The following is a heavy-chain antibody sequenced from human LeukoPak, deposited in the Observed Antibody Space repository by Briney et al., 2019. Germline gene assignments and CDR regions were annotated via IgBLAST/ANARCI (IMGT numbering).Heavy chain of an antibody. CDR2: IHHSGSS. V-gene: IGHV4-4*02. J-gene: IGHJ4*02. D-gene: IGHD3-10*01. CDR1: GVSISSTNR. CDR3: AREGDPTGSYYNY. Sequence: SETLSLTCDVSGVSISSTNRWSWVRQPPGKGLEWIGEIHHSGSSNYNPSLKSRVTISVDKPKNQFSLNLNSVTATDTAVYYCAREGDPTGSYYNYWGQGILVTVSS.